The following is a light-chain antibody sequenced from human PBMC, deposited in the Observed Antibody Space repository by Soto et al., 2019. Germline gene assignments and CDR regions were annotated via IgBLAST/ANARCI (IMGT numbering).Light chain of an antibody. J-gene: IGKJ1*01. CDR1: QSINIY. Sequence: DIQMTQSPSSLSASVGDRVTITCRASQSINIYVNWYQQKPGKAPKVLIHAASSLLSGVPSRFSGSGSGTDFTLTISSLQPEDFASYYCQQSYSIPWTFEQGTKVEIK. CDR3: QQSYSIPWT. CDR2: AAS. V-gene: IGKV1-39*01.